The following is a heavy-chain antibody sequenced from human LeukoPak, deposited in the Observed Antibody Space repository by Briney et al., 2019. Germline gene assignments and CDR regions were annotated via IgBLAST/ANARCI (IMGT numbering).Heavy chain of an antibody. CDR1: GFSFSKYG. CDR2: IWYDGHNK. Sequence: GGSLRLSCVASGFSFSKYGMHWVRQAPGRGLQWLAIIWYDGHNKYYADSVKGRFTISRDNSKNTLFLEMNDLKAEDTAVYYCAREWGLIAVAGGPGYWGQGTLVTVSS. V-gene: IGHV3-33*01. D-gene: IGHD2-21*01. J-gene: IGHJ4*02. CDR3: AREWGLIAVAGGPGY.